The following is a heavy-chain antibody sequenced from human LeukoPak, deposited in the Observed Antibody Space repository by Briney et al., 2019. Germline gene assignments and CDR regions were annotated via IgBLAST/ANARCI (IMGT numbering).Heavy chain of an antibody. Sequence: SETLSLTRSVSGGSISSSSYHWGWIRQPPGKGLEWIGDIFDSGSTNYNPSLKSRVTISVDTSKNQFSLKLSSVTAADTAVYYCARAKIEGTYNWFDPWGQGTLVTVSS. CDR3: ARAKIEGTYNWFDP. J-gene: IGHJ5*02. CDR1: GGSISSSSYH. V-gene: IGHV4-39*07. CDR2: IFDSGST.